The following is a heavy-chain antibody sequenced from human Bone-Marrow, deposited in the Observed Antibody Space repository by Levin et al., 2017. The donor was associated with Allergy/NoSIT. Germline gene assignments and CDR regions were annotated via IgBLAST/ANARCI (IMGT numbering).Heavy chain of an antibody. V-gene: IGHV3-30*18. Sequence: GGSLRLSCAASGFTFSSYGMHWVRQAPGKGLEWVAVISYDGSNKYYADSVKGRFTISRDNYKNTLYLQMNSLRAEDTAVYYCAKDFGVSSGNGYCSSTSCYPPNWFDSWGQGTLVTVSS. J-gene: IGHJ5*01. CDR3: AKDFGVSSGNGYCSSTSCYPPNWFDS. D-gene: IGHD2-2*03. CDR1: GFTFSSYG. CDR2: ISYDGSNK.